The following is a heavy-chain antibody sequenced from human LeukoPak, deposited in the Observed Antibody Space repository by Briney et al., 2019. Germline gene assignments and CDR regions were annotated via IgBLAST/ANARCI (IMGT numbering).Heavy chain of an antibody. Sequence: PSETLSLTCTVSSGSISTYYWSWIRQPPGKGLEWIGYIYHSGSTNYNPSLKSRVTISVDTSQNQFYLKLSSVTAADTAVYYCARDGYSGSDALWGQGTLVTVSS. D-gene: IGHD5-12*01. J-gene: IGHJ4*02. CDR3: ARDGYSGSDAL. V-gene: IGHV4-59*01. CDR2: IYHSGST. CDR1: SGSISTYY.